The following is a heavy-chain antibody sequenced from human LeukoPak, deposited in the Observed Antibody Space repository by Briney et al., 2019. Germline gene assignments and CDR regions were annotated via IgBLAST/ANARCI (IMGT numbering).Heavy chain of an antibody. V-gene: IGHV3-7*01. CDR1: GFTFSSYW. CDR2: IKQDGSEK. Sequence: GGSLRLSCAASGFTFSSYWMSWVRQAPGMGLEWVANIKQDGSEKYYVDSVKGRFTISRDNAKNSLYLQMNSLRAEDTAVYYCARGRKAVAVYFDYWGQGTLVTVSS. CDR3: ARGRKAVAVYFDY. D-gene: IGHD6-19*01. J-gene: IGHJ4*02.